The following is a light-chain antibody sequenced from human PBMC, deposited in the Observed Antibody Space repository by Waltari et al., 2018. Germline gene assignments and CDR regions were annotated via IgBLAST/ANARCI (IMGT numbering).Light chain of an antibody. J-gene: IGKJ2*01. CDR2: DAS. CDR3: QLYDDFPPYT. V-gene: IGKV1-33*01. Sequence: DIQMTQSPSSLSASVGDRVTISCQASRDINNFLNWYQQKPGKAPTLLIYDASNLEIGVPSMFSGRGSATHFTLTITNVQPEDVATYYCQLYDDFPPYTFGQGTKLDIK. CDR1: RDINNF.